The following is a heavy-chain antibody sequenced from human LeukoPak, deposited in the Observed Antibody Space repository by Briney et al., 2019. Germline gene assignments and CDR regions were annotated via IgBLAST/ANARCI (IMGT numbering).Heavy chain of an antibody. D-gene: IGHD3-10*01. CDR3: ARDPNGSGSYYYYYYYYMDV. J-gene: IGHJ6*03. CDR1: GGSISSYY. CDR2: IYYSGST. Sequence: PSETLSLTCTVSGGSISSYYWSWIRQPPGKGLEWIGYIYYSGSTNYNPSLKSRVTISVDTSKNQFSLKLSSVTAADTAVYYCARDPNGSGSYYYYYYYYMDVWGKGTTVTVSS. V-gene: IGHV4-59*01.